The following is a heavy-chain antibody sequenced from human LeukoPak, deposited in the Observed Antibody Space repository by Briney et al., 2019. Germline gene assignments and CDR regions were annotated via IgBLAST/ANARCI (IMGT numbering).Heavy chain of an antibody. CDR2: MNPVSGNA. J-gene: IGHJ4*02. CDR3: ARAPMGAAALY. CDR1: GYTFTNFD. Sequence: ASAKVSCKASGYTFTNFDINWVRQAPGQGREWMGWMNPVSGNAGSAQKFQGRVTLTRDTSISTAYMELSSLRSDDTAFYYCARAPMGAAALYWGQGTLVTVSS. D-gene: IGHD6-13*01. V-gene: IGHV1-8*01.